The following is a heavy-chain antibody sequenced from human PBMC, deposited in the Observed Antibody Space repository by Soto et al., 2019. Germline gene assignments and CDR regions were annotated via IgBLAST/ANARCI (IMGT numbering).Heavy chain of an antibody. Sequence: QVQLVESGGGVVQPGRSLRLYCAVSGFTVSTYGMHWVRQAPGKGLEWVAVISRDGGTKYYADSVKGRFTISRDNSRNTLFLEMNSLRGDDMAVYYCTGEVASGYWGQGTLVTVSS. J-gene: IGHJ4*02. CDR1: GFTVSTYG. D-gene: IGHD2-8*02. CDR2: ISRDGGTK. CDR3: TGEVASGY. V-gene: IGHV3-30*03.